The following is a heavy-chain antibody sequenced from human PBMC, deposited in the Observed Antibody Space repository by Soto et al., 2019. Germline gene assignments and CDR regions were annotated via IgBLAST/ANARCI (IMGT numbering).Heavy chain of an antibody. CDR2: IIDSGGST. CDR3: ARPLWRDDYNWGYFEL. CDR1: GFTFSSCA. D-gene: IGHD4-4*01. J-gene: IGHJ2*01. V-gene: IGHV3-23*01. Sequence: GGSLRLSCAASGFTFSSCAMGWVRQAPGKGLEWVSDIIDSGGSTYYADAVKGRFTISRDNSKSTLYLQMNSLRTEDTAVYYCARPLWRDDYNWGYFELWGRGTLVTVSS.